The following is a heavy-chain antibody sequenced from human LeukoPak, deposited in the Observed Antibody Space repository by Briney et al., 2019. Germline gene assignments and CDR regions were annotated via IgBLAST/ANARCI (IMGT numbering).Heavy chain of an antibody. V-gene: IGHV4-59*01. Sequence: SSETLSLTCTVSGGSISSYYWSWIRQPPGKGLEWIGYIYYSGSTNYNPSLKSRVTISVDTSKNQFSLKLSSVTAADTAVYYCARATGNDAFDIWGQGTMVTVSS. CDR2: IYYSGST. J-gene: IGHJ3*02. CDR1: GGSISSYY. D-gene: IGHD4-23*01. CDR3: ARATGNDAFDI.